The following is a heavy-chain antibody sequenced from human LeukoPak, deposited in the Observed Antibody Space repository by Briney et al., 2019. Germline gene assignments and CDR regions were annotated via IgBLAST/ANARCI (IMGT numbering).Heavy chain of an antibody. Sequence: ASVKVSCKASGYTFTSYYMHWVRQAPGQGLEWMGIINPSGGSTSYAQKFQGRVTMTRDTSTSTVYMELSSLRSEDTAVYYCARDRDLYCSGGSYYAGYFDYWGQGTLVTVSS. V-gene: IGHV1-46*01. D-gene: IGHD2-15*01. CDR1: GYTFTSYY. CDR3: ARDRDLYCSGGSYYAGYFDY. J-gene: IGHJ4*02. CDR2: INPSGGST.